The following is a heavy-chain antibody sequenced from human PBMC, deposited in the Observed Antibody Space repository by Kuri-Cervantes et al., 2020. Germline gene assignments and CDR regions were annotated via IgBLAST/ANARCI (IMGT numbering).Heavy chain of an antibody. J-gene: IGHJ4*02. CDR1: GGSFSGYY. CDR2: IYYSGST. Sequence: SETLSLTCAVYGGSFSGYYWSWIRQPPGKGLEWIGSIYYSGSTYYNPSLKSRVTISVDTSKNKFSLKLSSVTAADTAVYYCARGRSKDYFDYWGQGTLVTVSS. CDR3: ARGRSKDYFDY. V-gene: IGHV4-34*01.